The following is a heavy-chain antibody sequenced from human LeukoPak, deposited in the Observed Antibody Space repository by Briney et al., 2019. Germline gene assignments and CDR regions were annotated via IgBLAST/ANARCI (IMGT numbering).Heavy chain of an antibody. V-gene: IGHV1-69*05. J-gene: IGHJ5*02. CDR2: IIPIFGTA. D-gene: IGHD3-3*01. CDR1: GGTFSSYA. CDR3: ARGRFLEWLLLGWFDP. Sequence: SVKVSCKGSGGTFSSYAISWVRQAPGQGLEWMGGIIPIFGTANYAQKFQGRVTITTDESTSTAYMELSSLRSEDTAVYYCARGRFLEWLLLGWFDPWGQGTLVTVFS.